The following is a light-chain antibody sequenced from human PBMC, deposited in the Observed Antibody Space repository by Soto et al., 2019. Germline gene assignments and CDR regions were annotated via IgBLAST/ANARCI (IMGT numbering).Light chain of an antibody. CDR2: GAS. J-gene: IGKJ1*01. V-gene: IGKV3-20*01. CDR3: QQYGSSPWP. CDR1: QSVSTSY. Sequence: EIVLTQSPGTLSLSPGERATLSCRASQSVSTSYLAWYQQKPGQAPRLLIYGASSRATGIPDRFSVSGSGTDFNLTISRLEPDDFAVYYCQQYGSSPWPVGHGTKVEIK.